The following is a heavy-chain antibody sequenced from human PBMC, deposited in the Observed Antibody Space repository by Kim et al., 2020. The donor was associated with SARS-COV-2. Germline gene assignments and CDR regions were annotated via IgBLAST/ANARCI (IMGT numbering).Heavy chain of an antibody. Sequence: SETLSLTCTVSGGSISSGSYYWSWIRQPAGKGLEWIGRIYTSGSTNYNPSLKSRVTISVDTSKNQFSLKLSSVTAADTAVYYCAREWGSTTEVDAFDIWGQGTMVTVSS. CDR2: IYTSGST. CDR3: AREWGSTTEVDAFDI. J-gene: IGHJ3*02. D-gene: IGHD4-17*01. CDR1: GGSISSGSYY. V-gene: IGHV4-61*02.